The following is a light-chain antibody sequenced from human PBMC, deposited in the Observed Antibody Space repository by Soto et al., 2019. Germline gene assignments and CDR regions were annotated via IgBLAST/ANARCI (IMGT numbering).Light chain of an antibody. CDR3: MQGTHWPPVT. V-gene: IGKV2-30*01. CDR1: QSLVYSDGNTY. J-gene: IGKJ2*01. CDR2: KVS. Sequence: DVVMTQSPLSLPVTLGQPASISCRSSQSLVYSDGNTYLNWFQQRPGQSPRRLIYKVSNRDSGVPDRFSGSGSGTDFTLKISRVAAEDVGVYYCMQGTHWPPVTFGQGTKLEIK.